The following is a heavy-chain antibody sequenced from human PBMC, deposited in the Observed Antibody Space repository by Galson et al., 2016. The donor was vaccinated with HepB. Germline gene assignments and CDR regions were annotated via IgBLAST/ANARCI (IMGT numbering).Heavy chain of an antibody. CDR1: GYKFSNFW. CDR3: ARLNKGGASEF. Sequence: QSGAEVKKPGESLRISCKGSGYKFSNFWITWVRQVPGKGLEWMARIDPSDSYTNYSPSDEGHVSLSVDKSTNTVYLQWSSLKASDTAIYYCARLNKGGASEFWGQGTLVTVSS. D-gene: IGHD1-14*01. J-gene: IGHJ4*02. CDR2: IDPSDSYT. V-gene: IGHV5-10-1*01.